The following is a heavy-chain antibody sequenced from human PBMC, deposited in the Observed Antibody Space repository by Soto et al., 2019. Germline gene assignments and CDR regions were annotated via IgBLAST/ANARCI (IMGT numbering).Heavy chain of an antibody. D-gene: IGHD3-9*01. J-gene: IGHJ4*02. Sequence: RIRQKPGKGLEWMGIIYPGNSDTRYSPSFQGQVTISADTSISTAYLEWSSLKASDTAIYYCARHVYYDVLKKNYWGQGTLVSVSS. CDR2: IYPGNSDT. V-gene: IGHV5-51*01. CDR3: ARHVYYDVLKKNY.